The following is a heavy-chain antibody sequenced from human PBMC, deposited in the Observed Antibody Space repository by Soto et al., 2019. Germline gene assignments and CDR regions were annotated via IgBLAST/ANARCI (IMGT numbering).Heavy chain of an antibody. CDR2: IIPRSATS. CDR3: ARDLRTPAEVRGVITPYYYYGMDV. V-gene: IGHV1-69*05. CDR1: GDTFSTYT. D-gene: IGHD3-10*01. J-gene: IGHJ6*02. Sequence: SVKVSCKASGDTFSTYTITWMRQAPGQGLEWMGGIIPRSATSNYAQKFQGRVTMTRNTSISTAYMELSSLRSEDTAVYYCARDLRTPAEVRGVITPYYYYGMDVWGQGTTVTVSS.